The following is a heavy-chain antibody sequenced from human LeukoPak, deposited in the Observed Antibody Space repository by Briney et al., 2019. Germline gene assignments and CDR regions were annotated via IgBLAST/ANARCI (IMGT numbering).Heavy chain of an antibody. CDR3: AREGWFGEPPSHWFDP. J-gene: IGHJ5*02. CDR2: TYYTSKWYN. D-gene: IGHD3-10*01. V-gene: IGHV6-1*01. Sequence: SQTLSLTCAISGDSVSTKSATWNWIRQSPSRGLEWLGRTYYTSKWYNDYAVSVRSRITINPDTSKNQFSLQLNSVTPEDTAVYYCAREGWFGEPPSHWFDPWGQGTLVTVSS. CDR1: GDSVSTKSAT.